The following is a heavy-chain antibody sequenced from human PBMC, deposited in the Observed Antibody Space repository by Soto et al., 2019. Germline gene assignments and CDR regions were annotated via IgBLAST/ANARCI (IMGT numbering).Heavy chain of an antibody. Sequence: GASVKVSCKASGYTFTCYGISWVRQAPGQGLEWMGWISPYNGFTNYAQKFQDRVTLTTDTFTSTAYMEVRSLRSDDTAVYYCAREVYSNVWYYFDYWGQGALVTVSS. D-gene: IGHD6-13*01. J-gene: IGHJ4*02. CDR2: ISPYNGFT. CDR3: AREVYSNVWYYFDY. CDR1: GYTFTCYG. V-gene: IGHV1-18*01.